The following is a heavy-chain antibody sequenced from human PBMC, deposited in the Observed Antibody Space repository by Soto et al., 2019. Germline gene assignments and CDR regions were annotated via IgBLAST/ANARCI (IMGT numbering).Heavy chain of an antibody. Sequence: LRLSCAASGFTFSSYSMNWVRQAPGKGLEWVSSISSSSSYIYYADSVKGRFTISRDNAKNSLYLQMNSLRAEDTAVYYCARDRVGRMVRGAAHYYYYYGMDVWGQGTTVTVSS. D-gene: IGHD3-10*01. J-gene: IGHJ6*02. CDR3: ARDRVGRMVRGAAHYYYYYGMDV. V-gene: IGHV3-21*01. CDR2: ISSSSSYI. CDR1: GFTFSSYS.